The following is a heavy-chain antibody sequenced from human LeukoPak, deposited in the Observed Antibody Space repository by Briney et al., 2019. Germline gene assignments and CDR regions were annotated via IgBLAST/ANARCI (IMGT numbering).Heavy chain of an antibody. CDR2: INHSGST. V-gene: IGHV4-34*01. Sequence: SETLSLTCAVYGGSFSGYYWSWIRQPPGKGLEWIGEINHSGSTNYNPSLKSRVTISVDTSKNQFSLKLSSVTAADTAVYYCAREVAVAGIGYWGQGTLVTVSS. J-gene: IGHJ4*02. CDR3: AREVAVAGIGY. D-gene: IGHD6-19*01. CDR1: GGSFSGYY.